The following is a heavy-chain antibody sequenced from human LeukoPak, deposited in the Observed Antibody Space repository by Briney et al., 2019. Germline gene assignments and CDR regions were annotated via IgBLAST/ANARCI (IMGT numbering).Heavy chain of an antibody. D-gene: IGHD6-6*01. CDR2: IYYSGST. V-gene: IGHV4-31*03. J-gene: IGHJ6*02. CDR3: ARAERIAAMSNYGMDV. Sequence: PSETLSFTCTVSGGSISSGGYYWSWIRQHPGKGLEWIGYIYYSGSTYYNPSLKSRVTISVDTSKNQFSLKLSSVTAADTAVYYCARAERIAAMSNYGMDVWGQGTTVTVSS. CDR1: GGSISSGGYY.